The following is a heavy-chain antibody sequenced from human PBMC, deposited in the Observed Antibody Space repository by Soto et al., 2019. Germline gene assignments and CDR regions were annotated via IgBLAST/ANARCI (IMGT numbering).Heavy chain of an antibody. CDR2: MNPNSGNT. CDR1: GYTFTSYD. J-gene: IGHJ4*02. V-gene: IGHV1-8*01. CDR3: ARSPNYGSGSYYKGTTFDY. D-gene: IGHD3-10*01. Sequence: ASVKVSCKASGYTFTSYDINWVRQATGQGLEWMGWMNPNSGNTGYAQKFQGRVTMTTDTSTSTAYMELRSLRSDDTAVYYCARSPNYGSGSYYKGTTFDYWGQGTLVTVSS.